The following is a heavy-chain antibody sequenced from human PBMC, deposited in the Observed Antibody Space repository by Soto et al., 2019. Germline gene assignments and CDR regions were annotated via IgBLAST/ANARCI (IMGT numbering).Heavy chain of an antibody. Sequence: QVQLVQSRAEVKKPGASVKVSCKASGYTFTSYDINWVRQATGQGLEWMGWMNPNSGNTGYAQKLQGRVTMTRNTSRSTAYMELSSLRSEDTAVYYCARGDSIVVVPAARGYYYFDYWGQGTLVTVSS. D-gene: IGHD2-2*01. CDR3: ARGDSIVVVPAARGYYYFDY. CDR1: GYTFTSYD. V-gene: IGHV1-8*01. J-gene: IGHJ4*02. CDR2: MNPNSGNT.